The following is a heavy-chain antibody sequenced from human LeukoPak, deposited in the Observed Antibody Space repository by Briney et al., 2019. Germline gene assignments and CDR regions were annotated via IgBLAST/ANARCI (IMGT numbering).Heavy chain of an antibody. CDR2: ISYDGSNK. J-gene: IGHJ4*02. CDR3: AKGTPLKVVVPAAVDY. CDR1: GFTFSNYA. D-gene: IGHD2-2*01. V-gene: IGHV3-30-3*01. Sequence: GGSLRLSCAASGFTFSNYALHWVRQAPGKGLEWVAVISYDGSNKYYADSVKGRFTISGDNSKNTLYLQMNSLRAEDTAVYYCAKGTPLKVVVPAAVDYWGQGTLVTVSS.